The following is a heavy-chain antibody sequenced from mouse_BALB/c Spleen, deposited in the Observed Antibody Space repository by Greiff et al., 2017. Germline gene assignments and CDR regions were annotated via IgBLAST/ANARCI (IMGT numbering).Heavy chain of an antibody. CDR1: GYSITSGYY. V-gene: IGHV3-6*02. Sequence: EVKLQESGPGLVKPSQSLSLTCSVTGYSITSGYYWNWIRQFPGNKLEWMGYISYDGSNNYNPSLKNRISITRDTSKNQFFLKLNSVTTEDTATYYCARDDGYFDVWGAGTTVTVSS. CDR2: ISYDGSN. J-gene: IGHJ1*01. CDR3: ARDDGYFDV.